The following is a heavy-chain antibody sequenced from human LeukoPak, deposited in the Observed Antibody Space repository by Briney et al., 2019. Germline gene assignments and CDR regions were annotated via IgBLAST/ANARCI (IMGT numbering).Heavy chain of an antibody. CDR3: ARARTTRGFDY. CDR1: GFTFNSYG. Sequence: GGSLRLTCAASGFTFNSYGIHWVRQAPGKGLEWVAFIWYDGSNKYYADSVKGRFTISRDNSKNTLYLQMNSLRAEDTAVYYCARARTTRGFDYWGQGTLVTVSS. D-gene: IGHD4-17*01. CDR2: IWYDGSNK. J-gene: IGHJ4*02. V-gene: IGHV3-33*01.